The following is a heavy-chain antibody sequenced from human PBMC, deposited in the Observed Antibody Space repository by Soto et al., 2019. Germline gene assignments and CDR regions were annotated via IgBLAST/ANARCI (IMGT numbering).Heavy chain of an antibody. CDR2: ISGAGSNT. J-gene: IGHJ4*02. CDR3: AKRTPSCSLQPFDY. CDR1: GFTFSSYG. Sequence: EVQLLESGGGLVQPGGSLRLSCAASGFTFSSYGMSWVRQAPGKGLEWVSGISGAGSNTYYADSVKGRFTISRDNSKNTLYLHMNSLRDEDTAVYYCAKRTPSCSLQPFDYWGQGTLVTVSS. D-gene: IGHD5-18*01. V-gene: IGHV3-23*01.